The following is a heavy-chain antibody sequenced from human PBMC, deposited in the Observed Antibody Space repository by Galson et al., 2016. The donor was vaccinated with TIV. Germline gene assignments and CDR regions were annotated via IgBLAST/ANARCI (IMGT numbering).Heavy chain of an antibody. CDR3: ASLRYGNYYGVDV. J-gene: IGHJ6*02. D-gene: IGHD3-9*01. V-gene: IGHV7-4-1*02. CDR2: INTATGDP. CDR1: GYTFSIYG. Sequence: SCKASGYTFSIYGMNWVRQAPGQGLEWMGWINTATGDPTYAQGFTGRFVFSSDTSFSTTYLQISSLKAADTAVYYCASLRYGNYYGVDVWGQGTTVTVSS.